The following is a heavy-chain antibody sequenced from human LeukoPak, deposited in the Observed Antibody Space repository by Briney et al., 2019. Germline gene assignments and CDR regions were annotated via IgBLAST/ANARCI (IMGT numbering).Heavy chain of an antibody. CDR2: ISASSNSI. J-gene: IGHJ4*02. CDR1: GFTFSTHS. V-gene: IGHV3-21*01. Sequence: SGGSLRLSCAASGFTFSTHSMYWVRQAPGKGLEWVSSISASSNSIHYAESVRGRFTISRDNAKNSLYLQMNSLGAQDTAVYYCARPATGYCSSAGCHWDSWGQGTLVTVSS. CDR3: ARPATGYCSSAGCHWDS. D-gene: IGHD2-2*01.